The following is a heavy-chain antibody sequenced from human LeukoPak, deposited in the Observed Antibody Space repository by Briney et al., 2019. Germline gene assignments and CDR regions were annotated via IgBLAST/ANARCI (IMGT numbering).Heavy chain of an antibody. Sequence: SETLSLTCTVSGGSISSSSYYWGWIRQPPGKGLEWIGSTYYSGSTYYNPSLKSRVTISVDTSKNQFSLKLSSVTAADTAVYYCARGHYYDSSGYYYYYYYYMDVWGKGTTVTVSS. V-gene: IGHV4-39*01. CDR1: GGSISSSSYY. CDR3: ARGHYYDSSGYYYYYYYYMDV. CDR2: TYYSGST. D-gene: IGHD3-22*01. J-gene: IGHJ6*03.